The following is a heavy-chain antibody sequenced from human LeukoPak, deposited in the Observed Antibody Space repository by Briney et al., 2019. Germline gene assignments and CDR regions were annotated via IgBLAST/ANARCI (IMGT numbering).Heavy chain of an antibody. CDR3: ARQSRDGDYIAKLFDY. Sequence: SETLSLTCTVSGGSLSNYYWSWIRQPPGKGLEWIGYIYYSGSINYNPSLKSRVTISVDMSKNQFSLQLSSVTAADTAIYYCARQSRDGDYIAKLFDYWGQGTLVTVSS. V-gene: IGHV4-59*08. CDR2: IYYSGSI. D-gene: IGHD4-17*01. CDR1: GGSLSNYY. J-gene: IGHJ4*02.